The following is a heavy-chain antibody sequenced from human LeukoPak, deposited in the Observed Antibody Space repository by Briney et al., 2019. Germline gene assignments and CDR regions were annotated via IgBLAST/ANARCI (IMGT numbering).Heavy chain of an antibody. CDR3: ARDNKAVAGTLGREYYYYYYYGMDV. J-gene: IGHJ6*02. V-gene: IGHV4-59*01. D-gene: IGHD6-19*01. CDR1: GGSISSYY. Sequence: SETLSLTCTVSGGSISSYYWSWIRQPPGKGLEWIGYIYYSGSTNYNPSLKSRVTISVDTSKNQFSLKLSSVTAADTAVYYCARDNKAVAGTLGREYYYYYYYGMDVWGQGTTVTVSS. CDR2: IYYSGST.